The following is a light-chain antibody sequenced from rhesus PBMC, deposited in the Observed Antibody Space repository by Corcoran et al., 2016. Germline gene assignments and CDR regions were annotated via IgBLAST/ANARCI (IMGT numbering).Light chain of an antibody. CDR1: QGITTH. J-gene: IGKJ3*01. CDR3: QQHNTYPFT. Sequence: DIQMTQSPSSLSASVGDTVTITCRASQGITTHLNWYQQKPGRAPKVLIYAASTLQSGVPSRFRGSGSGTDCTLTIRGLQPEDFASYYCQQHNTYPFTFGPGTKLDIK. CDR2: AAS. V-gene: IGKV1-28*03.